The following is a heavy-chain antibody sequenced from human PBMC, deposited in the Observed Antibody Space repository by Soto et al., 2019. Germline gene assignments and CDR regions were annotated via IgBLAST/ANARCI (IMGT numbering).Heavy chain of an antibody. CDR1: GGSINNYY. J-gene: IGHJ4*02. V-gene: IGHV4-59*08. D-gene: IGHD3-22*01. CDR3: ARLGGYYPDY. Sequence: PSETLSLTCTVSGGSINNYYWTWIRQPPGMGLEWIGYVYDTGTTSYNPSLKSRVTISIDGSKNQISLKLSSVTAGDTAFYYCARLGGYYPDYWGQGTLVTVFS. CDR2: VYDTGTT.